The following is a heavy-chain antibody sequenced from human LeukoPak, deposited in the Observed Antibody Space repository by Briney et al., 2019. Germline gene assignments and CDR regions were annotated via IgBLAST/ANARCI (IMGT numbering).Heavy chain of an antibody. D-gene: IGHD3-22*01. CDR3: AKYYYYDSSAITD. CDR2: INPNSGNT. Sequence: GASVKVSCKASGYTFTSYDINWVRQATGQGGEWMGWINPNSGNTGYAQKFQGRVTMTRNTSIITAYMELSSLRSEDTAVYYCAKYYYYDSSAITDWGQGTLVTVSS. J-gene: IGHJ4*02. CDR1: GYTFTSYD. V-gene: IGHV1-8*01.